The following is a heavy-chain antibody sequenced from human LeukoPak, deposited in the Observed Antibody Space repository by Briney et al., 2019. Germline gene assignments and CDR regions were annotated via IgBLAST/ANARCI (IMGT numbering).Heavy chain of an antibody. Sequence: ASVKVSCKASGYTFTSYGISWVRQAPGQGLEWMGWISAYNGNTNYAQKLQGRVTMTTDTSTSTAYMEPRSLRSDDTAVYYCARALKPLAIFGVVIHDAFDIWGQGTMVTVSS. CDR2: ISAYNGNT. CDR1: GYTFTSYG. V-gene: IGHV1-18*01. CDR3: ARALKPLAIFGVVIHDAFDI. D-gene: IGHD3-3*01. J-gene: IGHJ3*02.